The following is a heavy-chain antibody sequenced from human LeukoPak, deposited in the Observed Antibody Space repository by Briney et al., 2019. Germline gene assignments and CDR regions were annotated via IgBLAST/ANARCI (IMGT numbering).Heavy chain of an antibody. CDR2: INHSGNT. CDR1: GGSFSGYY. J-gene: IGHJ6*03. D-gene: IGHD1-14*01. V-gene: IGHV4-34*01. Sequence: PSETLSLTCGVSGGSFSGYYWTWIRQLPGKGLEWMGEINHSGNTIYNPSLKSRVTISIDTSKNQISLNMRSVTAADTAVYYCARGRNWATFYHYCMDVWGNGTTVTVSS. CDR3: ARGRNWATFYHYCMDV.